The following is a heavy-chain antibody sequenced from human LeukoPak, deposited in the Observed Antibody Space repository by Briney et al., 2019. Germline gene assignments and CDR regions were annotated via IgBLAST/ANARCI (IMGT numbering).Heavy chain of an antibody. D-gene: IGHD6-13*01. J-gene: IGHJ6*04. Sequence: GGSLRLSCAASGFTFSSYGMHWVRQAPGKGLEWVAVISYDGSNKYYADSVKGRFTISRDDSKNTLYLQMNSLRAEDTAVYYCARGGAGTMMDVWGKGTTVTVSS. CDR2: ISYDGSNK. V-gene: IGHV3-30*03. CDR3: ARGGAGTMMDV. CDR1: GFTFSSYG.